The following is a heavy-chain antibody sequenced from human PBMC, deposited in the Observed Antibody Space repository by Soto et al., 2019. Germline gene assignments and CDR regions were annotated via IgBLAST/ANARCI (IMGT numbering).Heavy chain of an antibody. CDR1: GFTSSRHS. V-gene: IGHV3-21*01. D-gene: IGHD6-19*01. CDR3: AVSGVAVAGYGFDY. CDR2: ISSSSSYI. Sequence: GVSLRLSCAASGFTSSRHSMNWVRQAPGKGLEWVSSISSSSSYIYYADSVKGRFTISRDNAKNSLYLQMNSLRAEDTAVYYCAVSGVAVAGYGFDYWGQGTLVTVSS. J-gene: IGHJ4*02.